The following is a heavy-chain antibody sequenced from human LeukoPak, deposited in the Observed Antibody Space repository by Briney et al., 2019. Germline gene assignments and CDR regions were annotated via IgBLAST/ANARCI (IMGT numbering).Heavy chain of an antibody. Sequence: PGGSLRLSCAASGFTVSNYAMTWVRQAPGKGLEWVSAISAGGVDTFYADSVRGRFTISRDNSKSTLYLQMNSLRAEDTAVYYCAAKEALTGYLSGSFEYWGQGTLVTVSS. CDR2: ISAGGVDT. CDR3: AAKEALTGYLSGSFEY. CDR1: GFTVSNYA. V-gene: IGHV3-23*01. D-gene: IGHD3-9*01. J-gene: IGHJ4*02.